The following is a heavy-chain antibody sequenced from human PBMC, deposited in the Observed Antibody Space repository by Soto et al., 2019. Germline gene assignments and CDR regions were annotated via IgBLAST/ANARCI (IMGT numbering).Heavy chain of an antibody. D-gene: IGHD3-10*01. CDR3: AQDPVYYYADSGH. V-gene: IGHV3-23*01. CDR1: GFTFSGSV. J-gene: IGHJ4*02. Sequence: EVQLLESGGGLVQPGGSLRLSCAASGFTFSGSVMSWVRQAPGKGLEWVSIILGYGDSTYYADSVKGRFTISRDTSRNTLYLQLTSLRAEDTAVYYCAQDPVYYYADSGHWGQGTLVTVSS. CDR2: ILGYGDST.